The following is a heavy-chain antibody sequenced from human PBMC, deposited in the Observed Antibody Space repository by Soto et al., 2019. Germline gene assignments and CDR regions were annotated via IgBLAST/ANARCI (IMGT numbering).Heavy chain of an antibody. J-gene: IGHJ6*03. CDR1: GGSFSGYY. Sequence: SETLSLTCAVYGGSFSGYYWSWIRQPPGKGLEWIGEINHSGSTNYNPSLKSRVTISVDTSKNQFSLKLSSVTAADTAVYYCARGRSPDIVVVPAAPSGGYYYYYYMDVWGKGTTVTVSS. V-gene: IGHV4-34*01. CDR3: ARGRSPDIVVVPAAPSGGYYYYYYMDV. CDR2: INHSGST. D-gene: IGHD2-2*01.